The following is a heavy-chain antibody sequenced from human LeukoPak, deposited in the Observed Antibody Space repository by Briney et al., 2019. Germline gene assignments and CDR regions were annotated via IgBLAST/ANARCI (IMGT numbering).Heavy chain of an antibody. V-gene: IGHV4-30-4*08. J-gene: IGHJ4*02. D-gene: IGHD5-18*01. CDR2: IDYSGST. Sequence: KTSQTLCLTCTVSGGSISSGDYYWSWIRQPPGKGLEGIGYIDYSGSTYYNPSLKSRVTTSVDTSQNLYSPKLSVVAAAAPVLYFRARVCTAIAECFDYWRERTLVTVPS. CDR3: ARVCTAIAECFDY. CDR1: GGSISSGDYY.